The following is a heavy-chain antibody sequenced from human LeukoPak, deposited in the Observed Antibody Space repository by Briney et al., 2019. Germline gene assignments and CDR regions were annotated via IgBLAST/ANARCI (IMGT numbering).Heavy chain of an antibody. V-gene: IGHV4-39*07. D-gene: IGHD3-22*01. CDR3: ARDSSGFYYARMLNY. Sequence: WETLSLTCSVSGGSISSSSYYWGWIRQPPGKGLEWIGCISYSGNTYYNPSLKSRVTISVDTSKKQFSLKLTSVTAADTAFYYCARDSSGFYYARMLNYWGQGTLVTVSS. CDR1: GGSISSSSYY. CDR2: ISYSGNT. J-gene: IGHJ4*02.